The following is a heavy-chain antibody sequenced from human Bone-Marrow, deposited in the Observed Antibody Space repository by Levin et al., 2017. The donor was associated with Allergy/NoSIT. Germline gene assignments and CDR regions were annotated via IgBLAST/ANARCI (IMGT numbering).Heavy chain of an antibody. CDR3: AGHNGWFDY. D-gene: IGHD2-8*01. J-gene: IGHJ5*01. CDR1: GAAISSIRSSY. V-gene: IGHV4-61*05. Sequence: TLSLTCTVSGAAISSIRSSYWSWIRQPPGQGLEWIGYMYDSGSTNYNSSLKSRVTISVDKSNNQFSLKLTSVTAADTAVYYCAGHNGWFDYWGQGTLVSVSS. CDR2: MYDSGST.